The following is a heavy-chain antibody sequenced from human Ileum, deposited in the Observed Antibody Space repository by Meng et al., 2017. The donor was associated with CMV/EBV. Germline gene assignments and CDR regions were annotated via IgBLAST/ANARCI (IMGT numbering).Heavy chain of an antibody. Sequence: GESLKISCAASGFSFSSYAMNWVRQAPGKGLEWVSAISGSGDSTYYADSVKGRFTISRDNSKNTLYLQMNSLRAEDTAVYYCAKEETGIDYWGHGTLVTVSS. J-gene: IGHJ4*01. CDR1: GFSFSSYA. V-gene: IGHV3-23*01. D-gene: IGHD6-13*01. CDR2: ISGSGDST. CDR3: AKEETGIDY.